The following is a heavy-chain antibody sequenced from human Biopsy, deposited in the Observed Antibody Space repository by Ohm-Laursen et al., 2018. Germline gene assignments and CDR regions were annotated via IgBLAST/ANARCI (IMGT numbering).Heavy chain of an antibody. CDR1: GGSFNGYF. CDR3: ARVPLPGIGAAYQGRFLYGMDV. J-gene: IGHJ6*02. V-gene: IGHV4-34*01. D-gene: IGHD6-13*01. CDR2: ITQSGST. Sequence: GTLSLTCAVYGGSFNGYFWSWIRQPPGKGLEWIGDITQSGSTNYSPSLKSRVTISVDTAKEQFSLSLRSVTAADTAVYYCARVPLPGIGAAYQGRFLYGMDVWGQGTTVSVSS.